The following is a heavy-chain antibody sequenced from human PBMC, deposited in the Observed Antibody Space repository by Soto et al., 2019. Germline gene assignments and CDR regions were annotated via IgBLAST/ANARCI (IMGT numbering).Heavy chain of an antibody. V-gene: IGHV3-30*18. D-gene: IGHD3-3*01. CDR1: GFTFSSYG. Sequence: LRLSCAASGFTFSSYGMHWVRQAPGKGLEWVAVISYDGSNKYYADSVKGRFTISRDNSKNTLYLQMNSLRAEDTAVYYCANLPRDHHYDFWGQGTLVTVSS. J-gene: IGHJ4*02. CDR2: ISYDGSNK. CDR3: ANLPRDHHYDF.